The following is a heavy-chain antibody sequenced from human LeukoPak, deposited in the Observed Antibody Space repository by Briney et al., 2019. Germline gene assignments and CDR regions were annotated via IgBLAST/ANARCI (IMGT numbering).Heavy chain of an antibody. D-gene: IGHD1-1*01. Sequence: GESLQISCKGSGFSFTNSWISWVRQMPGKGLEWMGIIYPGDSAVDSDTKYGPSFEGQVTISADKSISTAYLQWSRLKATDTAMYYCARHEPRTRYYFYGMDVWGQGTPVTVSS. CDR3: ARHEPRTRYYFYGMDV. CDR2: IYPGDSAVDSDT. V-gene: IGHV5-51*01. J-gene: IGHJ6*02. CDR1: GFSFTNSW.